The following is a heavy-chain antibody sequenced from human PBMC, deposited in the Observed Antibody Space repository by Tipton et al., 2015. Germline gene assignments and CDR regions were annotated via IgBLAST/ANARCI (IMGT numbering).Heavy chain of an antibody. D-gene: IGHD1-26*01. J-gene: IGHJ6*02. CDR1: GFTFSSYA. V-gene: IGHV3-9*01. Sequence: SLRLSCAATGFTFSSYAMSWVRQAPGKGLEWVSGISWNSGNIDYAESAKGRVTISRDNAKNSLYLQMNSLRAEDTALYYCAKGGGSGSYYSKIASYYGMDVWGQGTTVTVS. CDR2: ISWNSGNI. CDR3: AKGGGSGSYYSKIASYYGMDV.